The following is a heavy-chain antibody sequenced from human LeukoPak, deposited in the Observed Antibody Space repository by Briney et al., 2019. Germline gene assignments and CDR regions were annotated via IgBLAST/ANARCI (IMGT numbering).Heavy chain of an antibody. Sequence: WGSLRLSCVASGFTFSSYWLHWVRQAPGKGLVWVSRINNDGSTTTYAPSVKGRITHSRDNAKNTLYLQMNSLRAEDTAVYYCTRDTRGTIGTTTLDYWGQGTLVTVSS. J-gene: IGHJ4*02. CDR2: INNDGSTT. D-gene: IGHD1-1*01. V-gene: IGHV3-74*01. CDR3: TRDTRGTIGTTTLDY. CDR1: GFTFSSYW.